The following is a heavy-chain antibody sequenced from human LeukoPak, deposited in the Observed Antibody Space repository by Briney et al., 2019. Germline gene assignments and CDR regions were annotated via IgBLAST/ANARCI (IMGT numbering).Heavy chain of an antibody. CDR3: ARASGPFDY. Sequence: GGSLRLSCVASGFTFSIYGMHWVRQAPGKWLEWVAVIWNDGSNKYYADSVKGRFTISRDNSKNTLYLQMSSLRAEDTAVYSCARASGPFDYWGQGTLVTVSS. D-gene: IGHD3-10*01. CDR2: IWNDGSNK. J-gene: IGHJ4*02. V-gene: IGHV3-33*01. CDR1: GFTFSIYG.